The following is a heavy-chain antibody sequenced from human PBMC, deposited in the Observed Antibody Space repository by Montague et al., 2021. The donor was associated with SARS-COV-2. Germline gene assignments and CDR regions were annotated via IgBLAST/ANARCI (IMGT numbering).Heavy chain of an antibody. J-gene: IGHJ6*02. CDR1: GGSVSSGSYY. Sequence: SETLSLTCTVSGGSVSSGSYYWSWIRQPAGKGLEWIGRIYTSGSSNYNPPLKSRVIISLDTSKSQFSLRLSSVTAADTAIYYCARTSRGWRYFYGVDVWGQGTMVTVSS. CDR3: ARTSRGWRYFYGVDV. CDR2: IYTSGSS. D-gene: IGHD6-19*01. V-gene: IGHV4-61*10.